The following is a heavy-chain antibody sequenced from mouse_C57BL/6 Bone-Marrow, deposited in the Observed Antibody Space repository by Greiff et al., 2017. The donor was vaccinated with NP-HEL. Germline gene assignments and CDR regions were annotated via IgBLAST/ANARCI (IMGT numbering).Heavy chain of an antibody. CDR3: AKSHYSSDAMDY. CDR1: GYTFTSYW. D-gene: IGHD1-1*01. J-gene: IGHJ4*01. CDR2: IDPSDSET. V-gene: IGHV1-52*01. Sequence: QVQLQQPGAELVRPGSSVKLSCKASGYTFTSYWMHWVKQRPIQGLEWIGNIDPSDSETHYNPKFQDKATLTVDKSSSTAYMQLSSLTSEDTAVYYCAKSHYSSDAMDYWGQGTSVTVSS.